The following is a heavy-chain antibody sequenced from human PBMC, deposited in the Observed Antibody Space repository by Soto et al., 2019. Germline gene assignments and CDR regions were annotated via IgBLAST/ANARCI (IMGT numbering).Heavy chain of an antibody. D-gene: IGHD3-22*01. J-gene: IGHJ5*02. CDR2: IYYSGST. CDR1: GGSISSGGYY. CDR3: ARGLYDSSGYYYGNWFDP. V-gene: IGHV4-31*03. Sequence: QVQLQESGPGLVKPSQTLSLTCTVSGGSISSGGYYWSWIRQHPGKGLEWIGYIYYSGSTYYNPSLKSRVTISVDTSKNQFPLKLSSVTAADTAVYYCARGLYDSSGYYYGNWFDPWGQGTLVTVSS.